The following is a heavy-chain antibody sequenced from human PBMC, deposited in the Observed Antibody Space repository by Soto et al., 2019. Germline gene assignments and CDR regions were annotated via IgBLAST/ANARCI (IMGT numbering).Heavy chain of an antibody. J-gene: IGHJ4*03. Sequence: HPGGSLRLSCAASGFTFSIHEMNWVRQAPGKGLEWVSYISSIGVATYYADSVKGRFTIPRDNAKNSLYLQMNSLRAEDTAVYYCAREGRVGGIDYWGQGTMVTVSS. CDR3: AREGRVGGIDY. CDR1: GFTFSIHE. D-gene: IGHD6-19*01. CDR2: ISSIGVAT. V-gene: IGHV3-48*03.